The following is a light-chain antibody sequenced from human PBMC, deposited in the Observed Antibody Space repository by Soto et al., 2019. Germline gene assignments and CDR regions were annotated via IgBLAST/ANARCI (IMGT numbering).Light chain of an antibody. CDR3: QHYGTSAL. V-gene: IGKV3-20*01. J-gene: IGKJ3*01. CDR2: DAS. CDR1: QSVSSSY. Sequence: EIVLTQSPGTLSLSPGERATLSCRASQSVSSSYLAWYQQKPGQAPRLLIYDASRATGIPDRFSGSRSGTAFTLTITRLEPEDLAVYYCQHYGTSALFGPGTIVDI.